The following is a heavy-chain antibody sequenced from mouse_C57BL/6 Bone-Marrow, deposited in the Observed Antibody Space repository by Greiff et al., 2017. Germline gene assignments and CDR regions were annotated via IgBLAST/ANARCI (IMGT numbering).Heavy chain of an antibody. CDR2: IRSKSSNYAT. CDR1: GFTFNTYA. V-gene: IGHV10-3*01. CDR3: VRGGAPYYSRAWFAY. Sequence: EVQLVESGGGLVQPKGSLKLSCAASGFTFNTYAMHWVRQAPGKGLEWVALIRSKSSNYATYYADSVKDRFTISRDDSQSMLYLQMNNLKTEDTAMYYCVRGGAPYYSRAWFAYWGQGTLVTVSA. D-gene: IGHD2-5*01. J-gene: IGHJ3*01.